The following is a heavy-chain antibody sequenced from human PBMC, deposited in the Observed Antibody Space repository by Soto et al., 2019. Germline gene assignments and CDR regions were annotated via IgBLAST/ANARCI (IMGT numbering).Heavy chain of an antibody. D-gene: IGHD2-15*01. Sequence: SETLSLTCTVSGGSISGYYWSWIRQPPGKGLEWIGYIYYTGSTYYNPSLKSRVTISLDTSRNQFSLKLTSVTAADTAVYYCERVVGKNSFDPWGQGTLVNVSS. V-gene: IGHV4-59*01. J-gene: IGHJ5*02. CDR1: GGSISGYY. CDR2: IYYTGST. CDR3: ERVVGKNSFDP.